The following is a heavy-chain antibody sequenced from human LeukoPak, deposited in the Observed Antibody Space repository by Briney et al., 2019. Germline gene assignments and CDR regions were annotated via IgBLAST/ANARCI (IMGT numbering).Heavy chain of an antibody. D-gene: IGHD4-17*01. CDR1: GVSISSSNSY. CDR3: ARVREYGDLIYYYYYYMDV. V-gene: IGHV4-39*07. J-gene: IGHJ6*03. CDR2: IYYSGNT. Sequence: PSETLSLTCTVSGVSISSSNSYWGWIRQPPGKGLEWIGSIYYSGNTYYNPSLKSRVTISVDTSKNQFSLKLSSVTAADTAVYYCARVREYGDLIYYYYYYMDVWGKGTTVTVSS.